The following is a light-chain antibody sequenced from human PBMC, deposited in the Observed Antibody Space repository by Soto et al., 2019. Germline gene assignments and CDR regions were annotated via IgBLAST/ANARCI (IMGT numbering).Light chain of an antibody. Sequence: ELVLTQSPGTLSLSPGKRATLSCRASQSVSSSYLAWYQQKPGQAPRLLIYGTSSRATGIPDRFSGSGSGTDFTLTISRLEPEDFAVYYCQQGETFGQGTMVDIK. CDR2: GTS. CDR3: QQGET. CDR1: QSVSSSY. V-gene: IGKV3-20*01. J-gene: IGKJ1*01.